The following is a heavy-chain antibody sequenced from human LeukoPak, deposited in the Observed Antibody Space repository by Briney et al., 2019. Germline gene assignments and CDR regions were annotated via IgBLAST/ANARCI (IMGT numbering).Heavy chain of an antibody. D-gene: IGHD3-10*01. CDR3: AREPRLGYYGSEFDY. CDR1: GGSISISNW. J-gene: IGHJ4*02. CDR2: IYHNGST. Sequence: SETLSLTCAVSGGSISISNWWSWVRQPPGKGLEWIGEIYHNGSTNYNPSLESRVTISVDKSKNQFSLKLNSVTAADTAVYYCAREPRLGYYGSEFDYWGQGTLVTVSS. V-gene: IGHV4-4*02.